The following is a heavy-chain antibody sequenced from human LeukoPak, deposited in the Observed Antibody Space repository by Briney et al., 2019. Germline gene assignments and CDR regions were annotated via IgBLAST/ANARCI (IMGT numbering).Heavy chain of an antibody. J-gene: IGHJ4*02. CDR1: GLSFSNYW. Sequence: GGSLRLSCAVSGLSFSNYWMHWVRQAPGKGLVWVARTNLHGTAVDYADSVKGRFTISRDNAKNTLFLQMDSLRAEDTAVYYCASAYTYVRLGDHWGQGTLVTVSS. D-gene: IGHD3-16*01. CDR3: ASAYTYVRLGDH. CDR2: TNLHGTAV. V-gene: IGHV3-74*01.